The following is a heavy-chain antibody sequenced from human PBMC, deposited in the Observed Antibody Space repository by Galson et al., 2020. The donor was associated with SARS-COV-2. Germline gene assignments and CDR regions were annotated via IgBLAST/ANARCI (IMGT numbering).Heavy chain of an antibody. CDR3: ARARITMIVVVREFDY. J-gene: IGHJ4*02. Sequence: SETLSLTCTVSGGYISSGGYYWSWIRQHPGQRLEWIGYIYYSGSTYYNPSLKSRVTISVDTSKNQFSLKLSSVTAADTAVYYCARARITMIVVVREFDYWGQGTLVTVSS. CDR1: GGYISSGGYY. CDR2: IYYSGST. D-gene: IGHD3-22*01. V-gene: IGHV4-31*03.